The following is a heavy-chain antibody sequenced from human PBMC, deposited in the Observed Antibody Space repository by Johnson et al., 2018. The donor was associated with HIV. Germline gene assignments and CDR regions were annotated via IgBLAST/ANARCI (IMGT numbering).Heavy chain of an antibody. Sequence: QVQLVESGGGVVQPGRSLRLSCAASGFIFSTYGMHWVRQAPGRGLEWVAIISYDGNNKDYADSVKGRFTISRDNSKNTLFLQMNSLRTEDTAVYLCASEASFAPRPETAFDVWGQGTKVTVSS. V-gene: IGHV3-30-3*01. CDR2: ISYDGNNK. CDR1: GFIFSTYG. CDR3: ASEASFAPRPETAFDV. D-gene: IGHD2/OR15-2a*01. J-gene: IGHJ3*01.